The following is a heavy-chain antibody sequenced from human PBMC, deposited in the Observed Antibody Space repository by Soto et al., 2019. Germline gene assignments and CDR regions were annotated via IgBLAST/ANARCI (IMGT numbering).Heavy chain of an antibody. V-gene: IGHV3-33*01. CDR2: IWYDGSNK. CDR3: ARDTVDTAMEPPDY. D-gene: IGHD5-18*01. Sequence: QVQLVESGGGVVQPGRSLRLSCAASGFTFSSYGMHWVRQAKGKGLEWVAVIWYDGSNKYYADSVKGRFTISRDNSKNTLYLQMNSMRAEDTAVYYCARDTVDTAMEPPDYWGQGTLVTVAS. J-gene: IGHJ4*02. CDR1: GFTFSSYG.